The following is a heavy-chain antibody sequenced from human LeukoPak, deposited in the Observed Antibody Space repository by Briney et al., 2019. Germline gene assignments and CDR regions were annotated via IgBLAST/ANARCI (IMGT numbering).Heavy chain of an antibody. J-gene: IGHJ4*02. Sequence: GGSLRLSCAASGFTFSSYSMNWVRQAPGKGLEWVSYISSSSSTIYYADSAKGRFTISRDNAKNSLYLQMNSLRAEDTAVYYCARDQEATIFGVVIPYFDYWGQGTLVTVSS. D-gene: IGHD3-3*01. CDR3: ARDQEATIFGVVIPYFDY. V-gene: IGHV3-48*04. CDR1: GFTFSSYS. CDR2: ISSSSSTI.